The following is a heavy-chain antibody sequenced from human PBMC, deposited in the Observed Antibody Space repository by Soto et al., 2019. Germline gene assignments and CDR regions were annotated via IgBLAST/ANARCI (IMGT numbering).Heavy chain of an antibody. Sequence: GGSLRLSCAASGFTFSNAWMNWVRQAPGKGLEWVGRIKSKTDGGTTDYAAPVKGRFTISRDDSKNTLYLQMNSLKTEDTAVYYCTTPHPRVENYYYGMDVWGQGTTVTVSS. V-gene: IGHV3-15*07. CDR2: IKSKTDGGTT. CDR1: GFTFSNAW. CDR3: TTPHPRVENYYYGMDV. J-gene: IGHJ6*02.